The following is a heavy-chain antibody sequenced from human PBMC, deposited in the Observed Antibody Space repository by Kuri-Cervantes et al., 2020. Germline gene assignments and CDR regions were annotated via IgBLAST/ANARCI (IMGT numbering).Heavy chain of an antibody. Sequence: ASVKVSCKASGYTFTSYGISWVRQAPGQGLEWMGWIGAYNGNTNYAQKLQGRVTMTTDTSTSTAYMELRSLRSDDTAVYYCARDWGGGSYYYHYYYGMDVWGQGTTVTVSS. CDR3: ARDWGGGSYYYHYYYGMDV. CDR1: GYTFTSYG. CDR2: IGAYNGNT. J-gene: IGHJ6*02. V-gene: IGHV1-18*01. D-gene: IGHD1-26*01.